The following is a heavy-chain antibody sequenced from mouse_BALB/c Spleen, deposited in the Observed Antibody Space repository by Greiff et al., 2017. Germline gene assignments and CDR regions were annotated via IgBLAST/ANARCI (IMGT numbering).Heavy chain of an antibody. Sequence: EVNLVESGGDLVKPGGSLKLSCAASGFTFSSYGMSWVRQTPDKRLEWVATISSGGSYTYYPDSVKGRFTISRDNAKNTLYLQMSSLKSEDTAMYYCATITTATRYFDVWGAGTTVTISS. CDR2: ISSGGSYT. CDR3: ATITTATRYFDV. D-gene: IGHD1-2*01. J-gene: IGHJ1*01. CDR1: GFTFSSYG. V-gene: IGHV5-6*01.